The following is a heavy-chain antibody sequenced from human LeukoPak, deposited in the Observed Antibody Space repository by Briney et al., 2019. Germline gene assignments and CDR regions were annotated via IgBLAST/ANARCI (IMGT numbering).Heavy chain of an antibody. J-gene: IGHJ4*02. D-gene: IGHD2-15*01. CDR2: IYHSGST. CDR3: ARTLGYCSGGSCYSAFDY. Sequence: SETLSLTCAVSGGSISSGGYSWSWIRQPPGKGLEWIGYIYHSGSTYYNPSLKSRVTISVDRSKNQFSLKLSSVTAADTAVYYCARTLGYCSGGSCYSAFDYWGQGTLVTVSP. CDR1: GGSISSGGYS. V-gene: IGHV4-30-2*01.